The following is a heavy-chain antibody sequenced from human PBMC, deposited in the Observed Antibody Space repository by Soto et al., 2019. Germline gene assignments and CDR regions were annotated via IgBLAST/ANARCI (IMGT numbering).Heavy chain of an antibody. J-gene: IGHJ5*02. V-gene: IGHV3-74*01. CDR1: GLTFNRYW. D-gene: IGHD2-15*01. Sequence: HPGGSLRLSCAASGLTFNRYWMHWVRHAPGKGLVWVSHINTDGSNTNYADSVEGRFTISRDNAKSTLFLQMNSLRDEDTAVYYCAREFCSGGNCYTYYFDPWGQGIPVTVSS. CDR3: AREFCSGGNCYTYYFDP. CDR2: INTDGSNT.